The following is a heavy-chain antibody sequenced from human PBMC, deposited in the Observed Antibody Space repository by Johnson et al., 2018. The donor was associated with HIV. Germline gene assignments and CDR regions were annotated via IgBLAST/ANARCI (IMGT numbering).Heavy chain of an antibody. CDR3: ANEVYAFDI. D-gene: IGHD2-8*01. CDR1: GFTVSSNY. V-gene: IGHV3-7*03. CDR2: IRQDGSEK. Sequence: VLLVESGGGLVQPGGSLRLSCAASGFTVSSNYKSWVRQAPGKGLEWVAKIRQDGSEKYYVDSVKGRFTISRDNAKNSLYLQMNSLRAEDTAVYYCANEVYAFDIWGQGTMVTVSS. J-gene: IGHJ3*02.